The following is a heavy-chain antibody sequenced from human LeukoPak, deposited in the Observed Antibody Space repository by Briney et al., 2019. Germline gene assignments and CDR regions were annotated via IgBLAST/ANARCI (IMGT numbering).Heavy chain of an antibody. D-gene: IGHD3-22*01. CDR3: AKEDEDYYDSSGYEGLNYFDY. Sequence: GGSLRLSCAASGFTFSSYAMSWVRQAPGKGLEWVSAISGSGGSTYYADSVKGRFSISRDNSKNTLYLQMNSLRAEDTAVYYCAKEDEDYYDSSGYEGLNYFDYWGQGTLVTVSS. V-gene: IGHV3-23*01. CDR1: GFTFSSYA. J-gene: IGHJ4*02. CDR2: ISGSGGST.